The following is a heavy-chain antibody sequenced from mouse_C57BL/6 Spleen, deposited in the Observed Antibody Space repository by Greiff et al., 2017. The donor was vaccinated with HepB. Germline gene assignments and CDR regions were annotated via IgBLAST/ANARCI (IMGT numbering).Heavy chain of an antibody. V-gene: IGHV1-55*01. Sequence: QVQLQQPGAELVKPGASVKMSCKASGYTFTSYWITWVKQRPGQGLEWIGDIYPGSGSTNYNEKFKSKATLTVDTSSSTAYMQLSILTSEDSAVYYGARSGMVTSWYFDVWGTGTTVTVSS. CDR1: GYTFTSYW. D-gene: IGHD2-2*01. J-gene: IGHJ1*03. CDR2: IYPGSGST. CDR3: ARSGMVTSWYFDV.